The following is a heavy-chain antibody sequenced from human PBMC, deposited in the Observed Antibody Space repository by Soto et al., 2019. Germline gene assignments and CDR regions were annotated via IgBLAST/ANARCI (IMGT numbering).Heavy chain of an antibody. CDR1: GFTFSSYG. Sequence: GGSLRLSCAASGFTFSSYGMHWVRQAPGKGLEWVAVISYDGSNKYYADSVKGRFTISRDNSKNTLYLQMNSLRAEDTAVYYCAKAFQRYSSSWNTLVNDYWGQGTLVTVSS. CDR3: AKAFQRYSSSWNTLVNDY. J-gene: IGHJ4*02. V-gene: IGHV3-30*18. CDR2: ISYDGSNK. D-gene: IGHD6-13*01.